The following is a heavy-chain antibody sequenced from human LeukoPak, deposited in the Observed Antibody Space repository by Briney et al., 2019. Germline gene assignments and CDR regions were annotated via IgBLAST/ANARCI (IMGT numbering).Heavy chain of an antibody. J-gene: IGHJ5*02. D-gene: IGHD2-15*01. CDR2: IYYSGST. CDR1: GFAFSSYA. Sequence: GSLRLSCAASGFAFSSYAMSWVRQAPGKGLEWIGSIYYSGSTYYNPSLKSRVTISVDTSKNQFSLKLSSVTAADTAVYYCARHTVDFGCGGSCYSGSNWFDPWGQGTLVTVSS. V-gene: IGHV4-39*01. CDR3: ARHTVDFGCGGSCYSGSNWFDP.